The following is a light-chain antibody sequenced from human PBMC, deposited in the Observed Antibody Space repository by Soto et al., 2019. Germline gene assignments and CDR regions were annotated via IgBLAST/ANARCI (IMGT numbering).Light chain of an antibody. V-gene: IGKV1-5*03. J-gene: IGKJ1*01. CDR2: KAS. CDR1: QTISSW. Sequence: IQMTQSPSTLYGSVGDSVAITCRASQTISSWLAWYQQKPGKAPKLLIYKASTLKSGVPSRFSGSGSGTEFTLTISSLQPDDFATYYCQHYNSYSEAFGQGTKVDIK. CDR3: QHYNSYSEA.